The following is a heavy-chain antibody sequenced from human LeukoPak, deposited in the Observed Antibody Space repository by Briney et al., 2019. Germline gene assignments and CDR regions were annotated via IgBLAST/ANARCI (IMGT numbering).Heavy chain of an antibody. J-gene: IGHJ4*02. CDR3: AKRDTSGQYYFDY. D-gene: IGHD3-22*01. V-gene: IGHV3-23*01. Sequence: GGSLRLSCVASGFTFKNHAMSWVRQAPGKGLEWVSGISGTGDTTYYADSVKGRSTISRDNSKNTLYLQMNSLRAEDTAIYHCAKRDTSGQYYFDYWGQGTLVTVSS. CDR1: GFTFKNHA. CDR2: ISGTGDTT.